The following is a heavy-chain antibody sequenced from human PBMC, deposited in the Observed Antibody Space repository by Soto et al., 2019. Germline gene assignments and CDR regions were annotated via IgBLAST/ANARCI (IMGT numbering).Heavy chain of an antibody. Sequence: EVQLLDSGGGLVQPGGSLRLSCAASGFTFSTYAMTWVRQAPGKGLEWVSTLTPSGGNTYYADSVQGRFTISRANSMNTLYLQMNSLRAEDTAVYYCAGRYCPNGVCYTIYYYYIDVWGEGTTVTVSS. J-gene: IGHJ6*03. CDR3: AGRYCPNGVCYTIYYYYIDV. D-gene: IGHD2-8*01. V-gene: IGHV3-23*01. CDR1: GFTFSTYA. CDR2: LTPSGGNT.